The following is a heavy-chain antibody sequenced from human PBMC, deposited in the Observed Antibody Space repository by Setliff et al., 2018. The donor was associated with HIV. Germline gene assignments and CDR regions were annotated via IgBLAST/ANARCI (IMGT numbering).Heavy chain of an antibody. CDR1: GYTLGGNY. CDR2: INGYNGNT. Sequence: ASVKVSCKASGYTLGGNYMHWVRQAPGQGLEWMGWINGYNGNTNYAQNFQGRVTMTTDTTSSTAYMELRSLRSDDTAMYYCARIRAAALLNAFDIWGQGTMVTVSS. J-gene: IGHJ3*02. D-gene: IGHD2-15*01. CDR3: ARIRAAALLNAFDI. V-gene: IGHV1-18*01.